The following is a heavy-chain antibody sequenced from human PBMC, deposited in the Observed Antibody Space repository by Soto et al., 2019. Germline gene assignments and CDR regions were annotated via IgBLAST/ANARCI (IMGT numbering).Heavy chain of an antibody. D-gene: IGHD2-15*01. J-gene: IGHJ4*02. Sequence: QVQLQQWGAGLLKPSETLSLTCAVYGGSFSGYYWSWIRQPPGKGLEWIGEINHSGSTNYNPSLKNPVTISVDTSKNQFSLKLSSVTAADTAVYYCARSTLYCSGGSCYSTFDYWGQGTLVTVSS. CDR2: INHSGST. CDR1: GGSFSGYY. V-gene: IGHV4-34*01. CDR3: ARSTLYCSGGSCYSTFDY.